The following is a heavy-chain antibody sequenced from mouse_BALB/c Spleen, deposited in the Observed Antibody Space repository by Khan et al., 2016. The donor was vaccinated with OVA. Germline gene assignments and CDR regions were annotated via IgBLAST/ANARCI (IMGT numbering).Heavy chain of an antibody. J-gene: IGHJ3*01. CDR1: GFSFSTYG. V-gene: IGHV5-6*01. D-gene: IGHD1-1*01. CDR3: ARLAYYYNREGFAY. CDR2: FITCGSYT. Sequence: EVELVESGGDLVKPGGSLKLSCAASGFSFSTYGMSWVRQTLDKRLVWVATFITCGSYTYYPHSVKGRFTISRDNSKNTLYLQLNSVNTEDTAIFYCARLAYYYNREGFAYWGRGTLVTVSA.